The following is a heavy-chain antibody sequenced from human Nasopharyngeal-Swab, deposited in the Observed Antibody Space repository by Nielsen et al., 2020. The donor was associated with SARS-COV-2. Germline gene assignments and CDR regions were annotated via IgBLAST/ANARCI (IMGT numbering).Heavy chain of an antibody. Sequence: GESLKISCAASGFTFSDYYMSWIRQAPGKGLEWVSYISSSSSYTDYADSVKGRFTIPRDNAKNSLYLQMDNLRAEDTAVYYCARSTSSSWYRPLDYWGQGTLV. J-gene: IGHJ4*02. V-gene: IGHV3-11*03. CDR2: ISSSSSYT. CDR1: GFTFSDYY. CDR3: ARSTSSSWYRPLDY. D-gene: IGHD6-13*01.